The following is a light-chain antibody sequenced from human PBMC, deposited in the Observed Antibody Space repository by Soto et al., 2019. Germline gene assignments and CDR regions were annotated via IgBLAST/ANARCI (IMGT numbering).Light chain of an antibody. CDR1: QSVSTSN. Sequence: IVLTQSPGTLSSSPGERATLSCRASQSVSTSNLAWYQQRPGQAPRLLIYGASMRATGIPDRFSGSGSGTDFTLTISRLEPEDLAVYYCQQYDNSVWTFGQGTKVEIK. V-gene: IGKV3-20*01. CDR2: GAS. J-gene: IGKJ1*01. CDR3: QQYDNSVWT.